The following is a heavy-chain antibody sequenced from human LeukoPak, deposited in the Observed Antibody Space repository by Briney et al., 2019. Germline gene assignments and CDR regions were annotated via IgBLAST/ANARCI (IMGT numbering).Heavy chain of an antibody. D-gene: IGHD3-22*01. CDR2: IYYSGNT. V-gene: IGHV4-59*01. CDR3: AKYSGHDTSGYYESRAFDI. CDR1: GDSISSDH. Sequence: SETLSLTCTVSGDSISSDHWSWIRRPPGKGLEWIGYIYYSGNTNYNPSLKSRVTISVDTSKNQFSLKLSSVTAADTAVYYCAKYSGHDTSGYYESRAFDIWGQGTMVTVSS. J-gene: IGHJ3*02.